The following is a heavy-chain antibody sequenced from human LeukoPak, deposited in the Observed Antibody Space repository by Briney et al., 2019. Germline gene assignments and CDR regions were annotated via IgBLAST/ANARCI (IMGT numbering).Heavy chain of an antibody. CDR1: GFTFSSYG. Sequence: GGSLRLSCAASGFTFSSYGMSWVRQAPGKGLEWVSVISGSDGSTYYADSMKGRFTISRDNSGNTLYLQMNSLRAEDTAVYYCAKRAHYYDSSRYYYSPFFDYWGQGALVTVSS. CDR2: ISGSDGST. J-gene: IGHJ4*02. V-gene: IGHV3-23*01. D-gene: IGHD3-22*01. CDR3: AKRAHYYDSSRYYYSPFFDY.